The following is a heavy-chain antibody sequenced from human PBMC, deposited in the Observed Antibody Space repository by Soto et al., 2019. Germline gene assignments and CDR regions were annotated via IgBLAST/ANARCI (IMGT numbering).Heavy chain of an antibody. CDR1: GRSFSGYS. J-gene: IGHJ6*02. CDR3: ARTLIRDSTGEPYGMDV. CDR2: INHTGST. Sequence: SETLSLTCAVYGRSFSGYSWTWIRQPPGTGLEWIGEINHTGSTNYNPSLKSRVTMSVDTSKNQFSLKLSSVTAVDTAVYFCARTLIRDSTGEPYGMDVWGQGTTVTVSS. V-gene: IGHV4-34*01. D-gene: IGHD3-22*01.